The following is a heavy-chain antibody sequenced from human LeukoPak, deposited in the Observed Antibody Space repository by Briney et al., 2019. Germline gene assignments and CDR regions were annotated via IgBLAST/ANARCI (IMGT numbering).Heavy chain of an antibody. D-gene: IGHD5/OR15-5a*01. CDR2: IHTSGTT. CDR1: GGSISSYL. CDR3: ATEQVSASAWGFDY. Sequence: SETLFLTCTVSGGSISSYLWSWIRQSAGKRLEWLGRIHTSGTTTYSPSLQSRLTMSVDTSKSQVSLRLTSVTAADTAVYYCATEQVSASAWGFDYWGQGSLITVSS. J-gene: IGHJ4*02. V-gene: IGHV4-4*07.